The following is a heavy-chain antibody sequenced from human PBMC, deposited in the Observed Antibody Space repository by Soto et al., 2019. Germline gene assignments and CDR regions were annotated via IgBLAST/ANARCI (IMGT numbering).Heavy chain of an antibody. CDR2: IYYSGST. D-gene: IGHD3-22*01. Sequence: KTSETLSLTCTVSGGSISSYYWSWIRQPPGKGLEWIGYIYYSGSTNYNPSLKSRVTISVDTSKNQFSLKLSSVTAADTAVYYCATTTGVDYYDSSGSRYYYYGMDVWGQGTTVTVSS. V-gene: IGHV4-59*01. CDR3: ATTTGVDYYDSSGSRYYYYGMDV. J-gene: IGHJ6*02. CDR1: GGSISSYY.